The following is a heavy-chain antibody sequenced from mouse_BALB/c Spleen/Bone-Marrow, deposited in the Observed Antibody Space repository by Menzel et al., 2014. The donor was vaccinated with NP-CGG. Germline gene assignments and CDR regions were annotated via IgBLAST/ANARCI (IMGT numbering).Heavy chain of an antibody. Sequence: VQLQQPRAELVKPGASVKLSCTASGFNIKDTYMHWVKQRPEQGLEWIGRIDPANGNTKYDPKFQGKATITADTSSNTAHLHLSSLTSEDTAVYYCANDWFAYWGQGTLVTVSA. D-gene: IGHD2-3*01. CDR2: IDPANGNT. CDR3: ANDWFAY. V-gene: IGHV14-3*02. J-gene: IGHJ3*01. CDR1: GFNIKDTY.